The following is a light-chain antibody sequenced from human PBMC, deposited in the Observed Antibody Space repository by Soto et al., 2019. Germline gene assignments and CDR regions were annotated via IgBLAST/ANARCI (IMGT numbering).Light chain of an antibody. V-gene: IGKV3-20*01. CDR3: QQYGNSPYT. J-gene: IGKJ2*01. CDR1: QSVSSSY. Sequence: IVMTQSPATLSVSPGERATLSCRVSQSVSSSYLAWYQQKPGQAPRLLIYGASSRATGIPDRFSGSGSGTDFSLTISRLEPEDFAVYYCQQYGNSPYTFGQGTKVDIK. CDR2: GAS.